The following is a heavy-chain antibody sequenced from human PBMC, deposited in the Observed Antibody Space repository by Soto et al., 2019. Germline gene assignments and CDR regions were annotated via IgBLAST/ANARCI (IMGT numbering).Heavy chain of an antibody. CDR3: AMVDNYVTPTPQDV. CDR1: GGTFSSYT. CDR2: IIPILGIA. D-gene: IGHD3-16*01. V-gene: IGHV1-69*02. J-gene: IGHJ6*02. Sequence: ASVKVSCKASGGTFSSYTIRWPRQAKGQGLEWMGRIIPILGIANYAQKFQGRVTMTTDTSTSTAYMDLGSLTSDDTAVYYCAMVDNYVTPTPQDVWGQGTTVTVSS.